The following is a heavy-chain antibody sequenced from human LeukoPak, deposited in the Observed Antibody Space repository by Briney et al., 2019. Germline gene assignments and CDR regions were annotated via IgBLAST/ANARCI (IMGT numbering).Heavy chain of an antibody. J-gene: IGHJ4*02. V-gene: IGHV3-48*03. CDR2: ISSSGSTI. CDR3: ARDQAGRHSDY. CDR1: GFTFSSYE. Sequence: QAGGSLRLSCAASGFTFSSYEMNWVRQAPGKGLEWVSYISSSGSTIYYADSVKGRFTISRDNAKNSLYLQMNSLRAEDSAVYYCARDQAGRHSDYWGQGTLVTVSS. D-gene: IGHD6-13*01.